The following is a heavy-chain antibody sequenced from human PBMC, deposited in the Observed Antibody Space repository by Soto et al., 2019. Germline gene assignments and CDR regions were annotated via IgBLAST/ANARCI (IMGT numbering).Heavy chain of an antibody. CDR2: IFGSGAPT. Sequence: EVQLLESGGGLVQPWGSLRLSCAASGFTFSHYAMSWVRQAPGKGLQWVSTIFGSGAPTHYADSVKGRFGISRDNSNNMLFLEMNSLKDEDTAVYYCTREASSWGFAFDLWGQGTRVAVSS. D-gene: IGHD3-16*01. V-gene: IGHV3-23*01. J-gene: IGHJ3*01. CDR3: TREASSWGFAFDL. CDR1: GFTFSHYA.